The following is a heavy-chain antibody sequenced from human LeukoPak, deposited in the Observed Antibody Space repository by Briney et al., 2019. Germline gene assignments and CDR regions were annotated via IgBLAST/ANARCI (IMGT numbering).Heavy chain of an antibody. Sequence: GGSLRLSCAASGFTFSSYSMNWVRQAPGKGLEWVSSISSSSSYIYYADSVKGRFTISRDNAKNSLYLQMNSLRAEDTAVYYCAASITHASGKDYWGQGTLVTVSS. CDR1: GFTFSSYS. CDR2: ISSSSSYI. V-gene: IGHV3-21*01. CDR3: AASITHASGKDY. D-gene: IGHD2-2*01. J-gene: IGHJ4*02.